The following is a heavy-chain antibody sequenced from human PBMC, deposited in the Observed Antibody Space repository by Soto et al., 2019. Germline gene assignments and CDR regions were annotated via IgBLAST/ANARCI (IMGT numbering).Heavy chain of an antibody. CDR2: ISAYNGNT. J-gene: IGHJ4*02. CDR1: GYTFTSYG. CDR3: ARETNYFDY. D-gene: IGHD4-17*01. Sequence: QVQLVQSGAEVKKPGASVKVSCKASGYTFTSYGLSWVRQAPGQGLVWMGWISAYNGNTKYVQKLQGRVTLTTDTSTSTAYMELRSPRSADTAVYDCARETNYFDYWGQGTLVTVSS. V-gene: IGHV1-18*01.